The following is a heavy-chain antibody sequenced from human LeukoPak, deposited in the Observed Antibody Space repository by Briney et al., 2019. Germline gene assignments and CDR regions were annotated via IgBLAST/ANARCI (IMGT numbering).Heavy chain of an antibody. J-gene: IGHJ4*02. Sequence: GGSLKISCQGSGYSFTSYWIGWGRQLPGKGLEWMGIIYPGDSDTKYSPSFQGQVTISADKSISTAYLQWSSLKASDTAMYYCARRAIAARSFDYWGQGTLVTVS. CDR3: ARRAIAARSFDY. D-gene: IGHD6-6*01. V-gene: IGHV5-51*01. CDR2: IYPGDSDT. CDR1: GYSFTSYW.